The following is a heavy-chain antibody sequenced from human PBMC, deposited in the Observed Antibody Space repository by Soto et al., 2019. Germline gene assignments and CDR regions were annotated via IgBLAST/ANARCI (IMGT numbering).Heavy chain of an antibody. CDR3: AQSGTYDFVYGRHVDAFDI. J-gene: IGHJ3*02. Sequence: SQTPSLICAISEVSVSSNSAAWNWLRPSPSRGLEWLGRTYYRSKLFNDDAVSVRSRINIDPDTSKNQFSLQLNSVTPEDTAVYCCAQSGTYDFVYGRHVDAFDIWGQGTMVTVSS. CDR2: TYYRSKLFN. V-gene: IGHV6-1*01. CDR1: EVSVSSNSAA. D-gene: IGHD1-26*01.